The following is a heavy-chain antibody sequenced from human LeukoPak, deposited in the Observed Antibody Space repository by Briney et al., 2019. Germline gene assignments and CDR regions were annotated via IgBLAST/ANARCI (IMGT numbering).Heavy chain of an antibody. CDR1: GFTFSSYG. J-gene: IGHJ6*02. D-gene: IGHD2-2*01. V-gene: IGHV3-33*08. CDR2: IWYDGSNK. Sequence: GGSLRLSCAVSGFTFSSYGMHWVRQAPGKGLEWVTVIWYDGSNKHYGDSVKGRFTISRDDSKNTLYLQMNSLRGEDTAVYYCARTRSVVPAASLDVWGQGTTVTVSS. CDR3: ARTRSVVPAASLDV.